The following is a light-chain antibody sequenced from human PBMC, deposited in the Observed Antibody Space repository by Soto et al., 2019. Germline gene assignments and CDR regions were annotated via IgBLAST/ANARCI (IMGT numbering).Light chain of an antibody. CDR3: QQYGSSPWT. CDR2: GAS. CDR1: QSVSSAY. Sequence: EILFTQSPGTLSLSPGERATLSCRASQSVSSAYLAWYQRKPGQAPRLLIYGASGRATDIPDRFSGSGSGTDFTLTISRLEPEDFAVYYCQQYGSSPWTFGRGTKVDI. J-gene: IGKJ1*01. V-gene: IGKV3-20*01.